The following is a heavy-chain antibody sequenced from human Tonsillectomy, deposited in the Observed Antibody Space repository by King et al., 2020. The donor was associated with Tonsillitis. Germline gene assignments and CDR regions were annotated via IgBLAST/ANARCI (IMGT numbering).Heavy chain of an antibody. CDR3: ARTPSSSASDGYFQH. V-gene: IGHV2-26*01. J-gene: IGHJ1*01. CDR2: IFSNDEK. Sequence: ITLKESGPVLVKPTETLTLTCTVSGFSLRNSRMGVSWIRQPPGKALEWLAHIFSNDEKSYSTFLNTRLTISKDTSKSQVVLTMTDMDPVDTATYYCARTPSSSASDGYFQHWGQGTLVTVSS. CDR1: GFSLRNSRMG. D-gene: IGHD6-13*01.